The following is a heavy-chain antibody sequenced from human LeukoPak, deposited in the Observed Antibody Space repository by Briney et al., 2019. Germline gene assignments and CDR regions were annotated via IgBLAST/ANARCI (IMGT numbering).Heavy chain of an antibody. J-gene: IGHJ6*03. CDR2: IYYSGST. D-gene: IGHD6-6*01. CDR3: ARQSSSTFFDYYYMDV. Sequence: SETLSLTCTVSGGSISSYYWSWIRQPPGKGLEWIGYIYYSGSTNYNPSLKSRVTISVDTSKNQFSLKLSSVTAADTAVYYCARQSSSTFFDYYYMDVWGKGTTVTVSS. CDR1: GGSISSYY. V-gene: IGHV4-59*08.